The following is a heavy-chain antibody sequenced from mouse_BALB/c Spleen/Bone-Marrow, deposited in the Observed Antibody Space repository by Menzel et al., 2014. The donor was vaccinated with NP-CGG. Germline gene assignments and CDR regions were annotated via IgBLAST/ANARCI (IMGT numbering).Heavy chain of an antibody. Sequence: VHLVESGPGLVAPSQSLSITCTVSGFSLTSYGVHWVRLPPGKGLEWLGVIWAGGITNYNSTLMSRLSINKDDSKSKVFLKMNSLQTDDTAMYYCARGGYYKYDEDAMDYWGQGTSVTVSS. V-gene: IGHV2-9*02. CDR2: IWAGGIT. CDR3: ARGGYYKYDEDAMDY. CDR1: GFSLTSYG. D-gene: IGHD2-14*01. J-gene: IGHJ4*01.